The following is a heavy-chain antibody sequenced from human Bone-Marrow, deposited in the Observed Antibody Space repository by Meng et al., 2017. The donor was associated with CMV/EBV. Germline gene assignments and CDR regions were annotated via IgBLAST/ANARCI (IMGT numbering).Heavy chain of an antibody. CDR2: IYSSGST. V-gene: IGHV4-38-2*02. Sequence: GSLRLSCTVSGYSISSGYYWGWIRQPPGKGLEWIGSIYSSGSTYYSPSLKSRVTISVDTSKDQFSLKVTSVTAADTAVYYCARGEGFCNGGACYFDYWGQGTLVTVSS. J-gene: IGHJ4*02. CDR1: GYSISSGYY. D-gene: IGHD2-15*01. CDR3: ARGEGFCNGGACYFDY.